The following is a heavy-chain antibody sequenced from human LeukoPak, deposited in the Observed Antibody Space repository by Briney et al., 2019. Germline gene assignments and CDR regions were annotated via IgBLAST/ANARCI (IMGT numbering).Heavy chain of an antibody. CDR1: GYSISSGYY. J-gene: IGHJ3*02. Sequence: PSETLSLTCAASGYSISSGYYWGWIRQPPGKGLEWIGSIYRSGSTYYNPSLKSRVTISVDTSRNQFSLKLTSVTAADTALYYCARAIFGVANAFDMWGQGPMVTVSS. V-gene: IGHV4-38-2*01. CDR3: ARAIFGVANAFDM. CDR2: IYRSGST. D-gene: IGHD3-3*01.